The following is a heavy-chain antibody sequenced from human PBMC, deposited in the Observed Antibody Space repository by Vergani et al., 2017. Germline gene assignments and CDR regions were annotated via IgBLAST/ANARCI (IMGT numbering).Heavy chain of an antibody. D-gene: IGHD3-3*01. V-gene: IGHV4-34*01. CDR2: INHSGST. CDR1: GGSFSGYY. CDR3: ARGGVRIYDFWSDPFDY. J-gene: IGHJ4*02. Sequence: QVQLQQWGAGLLKPSETLSLTCAVYGGSFSGYYWSWIRQPPGKGLEWIGEINHSGSTNYNPSLKSRVTISVDTSKNQFSLKLSSVTAADTAVYYCARGGVRIYDFWSDPFDYWGQGTLVTVSS.